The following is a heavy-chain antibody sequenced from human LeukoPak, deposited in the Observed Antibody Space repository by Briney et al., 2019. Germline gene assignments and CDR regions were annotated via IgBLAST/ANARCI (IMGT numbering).Heavy chain of an antibody. CDR2: ISTSGSST. V-gene: IGHV3-11*06. J-gene: IGHJ4*02. Sequence: PGGSLRLSCAASGFTFSDYYMSWIRQAPGKGPEWVSYISTSGSSTNYADSVKGRFTISRDNSKNTLYLQMNSLRAEDTAVYYCARGGYCSGSSCYLERNWGQGTLVTVSS. CDR3: ARGGYCSGSSCYLERN. CDR1: GFTFSDYY. D-gene: IGHD2-15*01.